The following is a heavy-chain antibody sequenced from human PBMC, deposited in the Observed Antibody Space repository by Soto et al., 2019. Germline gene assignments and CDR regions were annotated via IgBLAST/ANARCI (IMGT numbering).Heavy chain of an antibody. V-gene: IGHV4-34*01. CDR2: INHSGST. J-gene: IGHJ4*02. CDR3: ARTYCDRTSCYDFFDY. D-gene: IGHD2-2*01. CDR1: GGSFSGYY. Sequence: SETLSLTCAVYGGSFSGYYWSWIRQPPGKGLEWIGEINHSGSTNYNPSLKSRITISVDTSKNQFSLKLRSVNAADTAVYYCARTYCDRTSCYDFFDYWGQGTLVTVSS.